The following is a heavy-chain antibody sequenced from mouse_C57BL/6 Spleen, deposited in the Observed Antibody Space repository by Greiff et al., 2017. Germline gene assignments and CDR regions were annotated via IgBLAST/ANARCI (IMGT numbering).Heavy chain of an antibody. V-gene: IGHV14-2*01. J-gene: IGHJ2*01. CDR1: GFNIKDYY. CDR3: ARGPYCFDY. CDR2: TDPEDGET. Sequence: EVKLQESGAELVKPGASVKLSCTASGFNIKDYYMHWVKQRTAQGLEWIGRTDPEDGETKYDPKFQGKATIPADTSSNTAYLQLSSLTSEDTAVYYCARGPYCFDYWGQGTTLTVSS.